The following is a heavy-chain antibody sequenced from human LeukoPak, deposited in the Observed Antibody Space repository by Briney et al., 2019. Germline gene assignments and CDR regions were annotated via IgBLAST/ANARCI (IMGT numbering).Heavy chain of an antibody. CDR3: ARGALSRQDYFDY. CDR1: GFTFSSYS. J-gene: IGHJ4*02. V-gene: IGHV3-33*08. CDR2: IWYDGSNK. Sequence: GGSLRLSCAASGFTFSSYSMNWVRQAPGKGLEWVAVIWYDGSNKYYADSVKGRFTISRDNSKNTLYLQMNSLRAEDTAVYYCARGALSRQDYFDYWGQGTLVTVSS. D-gene: IGHD3-9*01.